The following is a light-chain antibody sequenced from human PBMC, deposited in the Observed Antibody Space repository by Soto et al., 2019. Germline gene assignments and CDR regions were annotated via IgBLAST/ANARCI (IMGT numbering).Light chain of an antibody. CDR2: EVR. CDR3: SAYTSRSTLV. J-gene: IGLJ2*01. V-gene: IGLV2-14*01. Sequence: QSVLTQPASVSGSPGQSITISCSGTSRDIGAYNLVSWYQQLPGKAPKLLIYEVRNRPSGISYRFSGSKSGTTASLTISSLLPEDEADYYCSAYTSRSTLVFGGGTKLTVL. CDR1: SRDIGAYNL.